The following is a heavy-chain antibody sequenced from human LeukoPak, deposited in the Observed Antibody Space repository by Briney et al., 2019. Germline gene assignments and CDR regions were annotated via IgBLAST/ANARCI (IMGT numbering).Heavy chain of an antibody. D-gene: IGHD5-24*01. CDR2: IKRDGSER. V-gene: IGHV3-7*01. J-gene: IGHJ4*02. CDR3: ASLQTDPTIVNGF. CDR1: GFVFRSYA. Sequence: GGSLGLSRVVSGFVFRSYAMRWVRQPRGKGREWLACIKRDGSERHYLDSARGRFTVSTDSAKNSLLLQMNSLRAEDPAVYYCASLQTDPTIVNGFWGQGTLVPVSS.